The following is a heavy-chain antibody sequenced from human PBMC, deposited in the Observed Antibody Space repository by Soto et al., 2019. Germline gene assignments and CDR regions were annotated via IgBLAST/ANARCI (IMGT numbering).Heavy chain of an antibody. Sequence: LRLSCAASGFTFSSYAMHWVRQAPGKGLEWVAVISYDGSNKYYADSVKGRFTISRDNSKNTLYLQMNSLRAEDTAVYYCARDAITMVRGVISTPLFDYWGQGTLVTVSS. CDR1: GFTFSSYA. CDR3: ARDAITMVRGVISTPLFDY. V-gene: IGHV3-30-3*01. D-gene: IGHD3-10*01. J-gene: IGHJ4*02. CDR2: ISYDGSNK.